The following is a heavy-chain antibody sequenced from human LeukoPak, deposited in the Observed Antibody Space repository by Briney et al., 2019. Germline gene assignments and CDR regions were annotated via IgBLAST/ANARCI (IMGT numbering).Heavy chain of an antibody. CDR3: ARALTYSSSSVSAFDI. V-gene: IGHV4-59*01. CDR2: IYHTGNT. D-gene: IGHD6-13*01. J-gene: IGHJ3*02. Sequence: SETLSLTCAVSGGSMSNYYWTWIRQPPGKGLEYIGYIYHTGNTYDNPSLRSRVTISRDASKNQFSLKLSSVTAADTAVYYCARALTYSSSSVSAFDIWGQGTKVTVSS. CDR1: GGSMSNYY.